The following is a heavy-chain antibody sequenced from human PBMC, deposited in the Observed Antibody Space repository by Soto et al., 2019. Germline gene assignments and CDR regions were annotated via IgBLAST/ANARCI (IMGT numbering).Heavy chain of an antibody. V-gene: IGHV4-4*07. CDR1: GGSISSYY. Sequence: SETLSLTCTVSGGSISSYYWSWIRQPAGKGLEWIGRIYTSGSTNYNPSLKSRVTMSVDTSKNQFSLKLSSVTAADTAVYYCARDLTAWGDYDYFDYWGQGTLVTVS. J-gene: IGHJ4*02. CDR2: IYTSGST. D-gene: IGHD4-17*01. CDR3: ARDLTAWGDYDYFDY.